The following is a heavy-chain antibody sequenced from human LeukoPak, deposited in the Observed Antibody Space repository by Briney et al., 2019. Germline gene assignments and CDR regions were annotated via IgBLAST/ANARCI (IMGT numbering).Heavy chain of an antibody. CDR3: AREGGYSYGALDY. CDR1: GFTFSSYS. J-gene: IGHJ4*02. V-gene: IGHV3-21*01. Sequence: GGSLRLSCAASGFTFSSYSMNWVRQAPGKGLEWVSSISSSSSYIYYADSVKGRFTISRDNAKNSLYLQMNSLRAEDTAVYYCAREGGYSYGALDYWGQGTLVTVSS. CDR2: ISSSSSYI. D-gene: IGHD5-18*01.